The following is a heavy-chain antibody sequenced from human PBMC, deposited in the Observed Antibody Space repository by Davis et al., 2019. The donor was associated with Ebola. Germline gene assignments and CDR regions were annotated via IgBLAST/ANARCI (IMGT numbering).Heavy chain of an antibody. D-gene: IGHD6-13*01. CDR3: ARDTEQQLVAPGWFDP. Sequence: AASVKVSCTASGYTFTSYGISWVRQAPGQGLEWMGWISAYNGNTNYAQKLQGRVTMTTDTSTSTAYMELRSLRSDDTAVYYCARDTEQQLVAPGWFDPWGQGTLVTVSS. V-gene: IGHV1-18*01. CDR2: ISAYNGNT. J-gene: IGHJ5*02. CDR1: GYTFTSYG.